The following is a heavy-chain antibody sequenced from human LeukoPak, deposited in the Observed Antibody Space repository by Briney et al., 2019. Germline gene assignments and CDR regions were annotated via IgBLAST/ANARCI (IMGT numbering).Heavy chain of an antibody. V-gene: IGHV4-34*01. CDR3: ARGDYSSSTRCYSCWFDP. D-gene: IGHD2-2*02. J-gene: IGHJ5*02. CDR1: GGSFSDFY. Sequence: PSETLSLTCGVSGGSFSDFYWSWLRQSPGKALEWIGEIHHSGSTNYNPSFTSRVNVFVDTSKNQFSLKMSSVTAADTAVYYCARGDYSSSTRCYSCWFDPWGQGTLVTVSS. CDR2: IHHSGST.